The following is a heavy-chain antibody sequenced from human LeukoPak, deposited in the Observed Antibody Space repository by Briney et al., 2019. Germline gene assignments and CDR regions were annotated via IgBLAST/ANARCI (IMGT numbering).Heavy chain of an antibody. V-gene: IGHV1-2*02. CDR2: INPNSGGT. D-gene: IGHD3-9*01. CDR1: GYTFTGYY. CDR3: ARDCGGAALRYFDWLSTAESYFDL. J-gene: IGHJ2*01. Sequence: AASVKVSCKASGYTFTGYYMHWVRQAPGQGLEWMRWINPNSGGTNYAQKFQGRVTMTRDTSISTAYMELSSLRSEDTAVYYCARDCGGAALRYFDWLSTAESYFDLWGRGTLVTVSS.